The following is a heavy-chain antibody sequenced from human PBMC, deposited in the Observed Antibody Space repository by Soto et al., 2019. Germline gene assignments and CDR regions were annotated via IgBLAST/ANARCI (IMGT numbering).Heavy chain of an antibody. CDR2: ISGSGGST. CDR3: AKANHCESSGYYHFDY. D-gene: IGHD3-22*01. Sequence: PGGSLRLSCAASGFTFSGYAMNWVRQAPGKGLEWVSTISGSGGSTYYADSVKGRFTISRDNSKNTLYLQMSGLRAEDTAVYYCAKANHCESSGYYHFDYWGQGTLVTVSS. J-gene: IGHJ4*02. V-gene: IGHV3-23*01. CDR1: GFTFSGYA.